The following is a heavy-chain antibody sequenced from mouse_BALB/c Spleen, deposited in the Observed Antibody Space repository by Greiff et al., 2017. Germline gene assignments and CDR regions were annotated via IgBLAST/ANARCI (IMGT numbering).Heavy chain of an antibody. D-gene: IGHD1-1*01. CDR1: GYSITSDYA. CDR3: AREPPLRGGYAMDY. Sequence: VQLKESGPGLVKPSQSLSLTCTVTGYSITSDYAWNWIRQFPGNKLEWMGYISYSGSTSYNPSLKSRISITRDTSKNQFFLQLNSVTTEDTATYYCAREPPLRGGYAMDYWGQGTSVTVSS. V-gene: IGHV3-2*02. CDR2: ISYSGST. J-gene: IGHJ4*01.